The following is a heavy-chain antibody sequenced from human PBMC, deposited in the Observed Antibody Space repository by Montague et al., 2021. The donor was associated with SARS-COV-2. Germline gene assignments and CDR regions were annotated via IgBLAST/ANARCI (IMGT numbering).Heavy chain of an antibody. CDR1: GGSISSYY. CDR2: LYYSGST. V-gene: IGHV4-59*07. Sequence: SHTLSLTRTVSGGSISSYYWSWIRQPPGKGMEWIGYLYYSGSTNYNPSLKSRVTITVDTSKNKFSLRLNSVTAADTAVYYCARHTPGYRYFYYLDVWGKGTTVTVSS. CDR3: ARHTPGYRYFYYLDV. J-gene: IGHJ6*03. D-gene: IGHD1-1*01.